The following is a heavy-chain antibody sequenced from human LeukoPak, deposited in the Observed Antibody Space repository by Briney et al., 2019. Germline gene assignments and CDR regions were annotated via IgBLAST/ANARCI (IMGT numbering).Heavy chain of an antibody. CDR1: GFTFSSYA. Sequence: GGSLRLSCSASGFTFSSYAMHWVRQAPGKGLEYVSAISSNGGSTYYADSVKGRFTISRDNAKNSLYLQMNSLRAEDTAVYYCARRYFDYWGQGILVTVSS. CDR3: ARRYFDY. V-gene: IGHV3-64*04. J-gene: IGHJ4*02. CDR2: ISSNGGST.